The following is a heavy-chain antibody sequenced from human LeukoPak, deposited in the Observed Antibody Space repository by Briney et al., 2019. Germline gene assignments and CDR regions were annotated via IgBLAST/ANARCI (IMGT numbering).Heavy chain of an antibody. D-gene: IGHD5-18*01. V-gene: IGHV4-34*01. J-gene: IGHJ4*02. Sequence: SETLSLTCAVYGGSFSGYYWSWIRQPPGKGLEWIGEINHSGSTNYNPSPKSRVTISVDTSKNQFSLKLSSVTAADTAVYYCARSGYSYGYWGHFDYWGQGTLVTVSS. CDR1: GGSFSGYY. CDR2: INHSGST. CDR3: ARSGYSYGYWGHFDY.